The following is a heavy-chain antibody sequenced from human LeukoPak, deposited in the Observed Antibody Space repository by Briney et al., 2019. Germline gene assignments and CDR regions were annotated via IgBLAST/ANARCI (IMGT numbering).Heavy chain of an antibody. CDR3: AKGKGSSSSSIDW. J-gene: IGHJ4*02. V-gene: IGHV3-23*01. D-gene: IGHD2-15*01. CDR2: ISGSGGST. CDR1: GFTFNTYA. Sequence: GGSLRLSCAASGFTFNTYAMSWVRQAPGKGLEWVSAISGSGGSTYYADSVKGRFNISRDNSKNTLYLQIHSLRAEDTAVYYCAKGKGSSSSSIDWWGQGTLVTVSS.